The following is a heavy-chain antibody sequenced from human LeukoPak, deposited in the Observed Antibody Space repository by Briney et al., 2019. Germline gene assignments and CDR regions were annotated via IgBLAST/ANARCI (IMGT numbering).Heavy chain of an antibody. J-gene: IGHJ4*02. CDR1: GFTFDDHG. CDR3: TRLSGIAVAGAFDY. V-gene: IGHV3-20*04. CDR2: IYWNGDFT. Sequence: GGSLRLSCAASGFTFDDHGMSWVRQVPGKGLEWVSSIYWNGDFTTYAESVKGRFTISRDNAKTSLYLQMNSLRVEDTAFYYCTRLSGIAVAGAFDYWGQGNLVTVSS. D-gene: IGHD6-19*01.